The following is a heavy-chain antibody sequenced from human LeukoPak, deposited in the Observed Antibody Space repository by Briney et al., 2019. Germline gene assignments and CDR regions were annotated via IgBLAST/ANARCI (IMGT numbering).Heavy chain of an antibody. J-gene: IGHJ6*02. D-gene: IGHD6-19*01. Sequence: PPETLSLTCTVSGGSISSSSYYWGWIRQPPRKELQWIGSIYYSGSTYYNPSLKSRVTISVDTSKNQFSLKLSSVTAADTAVYYCARHHTAGWRVLDVWGQGTTVTVSS. CDR2: IYYSGST. CDR1: GGSISSSSYY. V-gene: IGHV4-39*01. CDR3: ARHHTAGWRVLDV.